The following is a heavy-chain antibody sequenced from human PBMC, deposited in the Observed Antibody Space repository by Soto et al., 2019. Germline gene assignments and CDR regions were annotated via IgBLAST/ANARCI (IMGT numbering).Heavy chain of an antibody. D-gene: IGHD3-22*01. CDR1: GGTFSNYG. J-gene: IGHJ6*02. CDR2: IVPIFGA. V-gene: IGHV1-69*12. Sequence: QVQLVQSGAEVKKPGSSVKVSCKSSGGTFSNYGFSWVRQAPGQGLACMGVIVPIFGAEHPQKFQGRVTITADESTDTVFMALGVLRSEDTAVYYCARGGSDYEGSGYYQGPVWGQGTTGTVSS. CDR3: ARGGSDYEGSGYYQGPV.